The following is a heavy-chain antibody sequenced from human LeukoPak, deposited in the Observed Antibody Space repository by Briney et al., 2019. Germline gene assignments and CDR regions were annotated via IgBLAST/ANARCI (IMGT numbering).Heavy chain of an antibody. J-gene: IGHJ6*02. D-gene: IGHD4-17*01. CDR3: SKTTVTVSYYYGMDV. V-gene: IGHV3-30*18. Sequence: GGSLRLSCAASGFTFSSFGMHWVRQAPGKGLEWVAIISYDGSNKYYADSVKGRFTISRDSSKNTLYLQMNSLRAEDTAVYYCSKTTVTVSYYYGMDVWGQGTTVTVSS. CDR1: GFTFSSFG. CDR2: ISYDGSNK.